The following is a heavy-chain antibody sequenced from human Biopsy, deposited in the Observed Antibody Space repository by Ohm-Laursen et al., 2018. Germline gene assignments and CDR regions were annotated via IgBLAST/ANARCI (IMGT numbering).Heavy chain of an antibody. V-gene: IGHV4-59*08. CDR2: ISYSGST. J-gene: IGHJ3*02. D-gene: IGHD6-19*01. Sequence: SDTLSLTRTVSGGSISGSSWSWIRQAPGRGLEWVGYISYSGSTSNNPSLKSRITISVDTSKNQISLKVTSATAADTAVYYCAKHGSGWTGDDALHIWGQGTMVTVSS. CDR3: AKHGSGWTGDDALHI. CDR1: GGSISGSS.